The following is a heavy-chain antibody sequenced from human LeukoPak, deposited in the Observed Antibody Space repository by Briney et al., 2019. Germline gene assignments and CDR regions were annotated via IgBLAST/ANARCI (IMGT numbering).Heavy chain of an antibody. CDR2: ISAYNGYT. D-gene: IGHD5-24*01. CDR3: ARDGDAYTGGPQYFDS. Sequence: GASVKVSCQTSGHTFVTHGVSWIRQAPGQGLEWVGWISAYNGYTKYAEKLQGRVTVTMDTSAATAYMELGSLRPDDTAGYYCARDGDAYTGGPQYFDSWGQGILVIVSS. J-gene: IGHJ4*02. V-gene: IGHV1-18*04. CDR1: GHTFVTHG.